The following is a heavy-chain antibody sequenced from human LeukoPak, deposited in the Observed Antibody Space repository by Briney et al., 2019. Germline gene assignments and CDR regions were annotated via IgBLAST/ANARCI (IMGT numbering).Heavy chain of an antibody. J-gene: IGHJ4*02. CDR3: ARIGSPFGILGS. Sequence: PSETLSHTCTVSGGSITTYDWSWIRQPPGKGLEWIGYIYYNGSTNYNPSLKSRVTISVDTSKSHFSLKLSSVTAADTAIYYCARIGSPFGILGSWGQGTLVTVSS. CDR2: IYYNGST. CDR1: GGSITTYD. V-gene: IGHV4-59*01. D-gene: IGHD2-15*01.